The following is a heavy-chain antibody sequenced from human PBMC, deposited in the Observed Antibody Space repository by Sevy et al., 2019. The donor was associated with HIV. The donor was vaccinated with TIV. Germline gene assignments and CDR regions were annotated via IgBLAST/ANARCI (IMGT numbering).Heavy chain of an antibody. J-gene: IGHJ6*02. D-gene: IGHD1-26*01. Sequence: GGSLRLSCAASGFTFSSYGMHWVRQAPGKGLEWVAFIRYDGNNKYYTGSVKGQFTISRDNSKNTLYLQMNSLRAEDTAVYYCAKGREQGYYYGMDVWGQGTTVTVSS. CDR2: IRYDGNNK. CDR1: GFTFSSYG. CDR3: AKGREQGYYYGMDV. V-gene: IGHV3-30*02.